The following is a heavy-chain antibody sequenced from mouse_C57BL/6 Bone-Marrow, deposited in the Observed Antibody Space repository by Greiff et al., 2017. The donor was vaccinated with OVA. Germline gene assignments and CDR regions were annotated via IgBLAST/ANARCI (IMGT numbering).Heavy chain of an antibody. CDR2: LDPANGDP. CDR3: TTEDGYDWFAY. J-gene: IGHJ3*01. CDR1: GFNIKDDY. Sequence: VQLQQSGAELVRPGASVKLSCTASGFNIKDDYMPWVKQRPEQGLEWIGWLDPANGDPEYASKFQGKATIPADTSSNTAYLQLSSLTAEDTAVYYGTTEDGYDWFAYWGQGTLVTVSA. V-gene: IGHV14-4*01. D-gene: IGHD2-2*01.